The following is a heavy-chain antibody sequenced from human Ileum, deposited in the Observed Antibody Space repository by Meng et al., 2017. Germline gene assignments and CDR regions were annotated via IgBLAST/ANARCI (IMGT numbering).Heavy chain of an antibody. CDR3: SRDLSSEWELVG. Sequence: EVQLVESGGALVKPGGAWSSSCAASGFTFSNYWMHWVRQVPGKGLVWVSRINRDGTSTSYADSLEGRFSISRDNAKNTLYLQMNNLRPEDTAVYYCSRDLSSEWELVGWGQGTLVTSPQ. CDR2: INRDGTST. J-gene: IGHJ4*02. V-gene: IGHV3-74*01. D-gene: IGHD1-26*01. CDR1: GFTFSNYW.